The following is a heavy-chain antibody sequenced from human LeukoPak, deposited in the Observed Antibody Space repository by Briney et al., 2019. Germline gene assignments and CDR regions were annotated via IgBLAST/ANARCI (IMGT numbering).Heavy chain of an antibody. Sequence: GGSLRLSCAASGFTLSNYAMHWVRQAPGKGLEWEAVISNDGNDKYHAESVKGRFTISRDNSRNTLYLQMNSLRAEDTALYYCARDEYFAVSGSDAFDIWGQGTMVTVSS. V-gene: IGHV3-30-3*01. CDR2: ISNDGNDK. CDR3: ARDEYFAVSGSDAFDI. D-gene: IGHD2-15*01. CDR1: GFTLSNYA. J-gene: IGHJ3*02.